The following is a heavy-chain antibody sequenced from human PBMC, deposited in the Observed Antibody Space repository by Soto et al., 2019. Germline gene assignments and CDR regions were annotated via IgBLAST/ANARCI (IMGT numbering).Heavy chain of an antibody. CDR1: GFTFSSYG. D-gene: IGHD6-19*01. J-gene: IGHJ3*02. Sequence: PGGSLRLSCAASGFTFSSYGMHWVRQAPGKGLEWVAVIWYDGSNKYYADSVKGRFTIPRDNSKNTLYLQMNSLRAEDTAVYYCARGGSGWYGKHAFDIWGQGTMVTVSS. CDR2: IWYDGSNK. V-gene: IGHV3-33*01. CDR3: ARGGSGWYGKHAFDI.